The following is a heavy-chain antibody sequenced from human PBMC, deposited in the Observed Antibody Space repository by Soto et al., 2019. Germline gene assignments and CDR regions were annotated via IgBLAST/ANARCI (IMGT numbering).Heavy chain of an antibody. CDR1: GYTFTSHY. Sequence: ASVKVSCKASGYTFTSHYMHWVRQAPGQGLEWMGIINPSGGSTSYAQKFQGRVTMTRDTSTSTVYMELSSLRSEDTAVYYCATSYCGGDCYANYYYYGMDVWGQGTTVTVSS. CDR2: INPSGGST. CDR3: ATSYCGGDCYANYYYYGMDV. J-gene: IGHJ6*02. D-gene: IGHD2-21*02. V-gene: IGHV1-46*01.